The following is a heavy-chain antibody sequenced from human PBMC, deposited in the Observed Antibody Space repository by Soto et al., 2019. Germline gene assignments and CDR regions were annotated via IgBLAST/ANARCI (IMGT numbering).Heavy chain of an antibody. Sequence: GGSLRLSCAASGFTVSNNYMSWVRQAPGKGLEWVSVIYSGGSTYYADSVKGRFTISRDNSKSTVYLQMNSLRAEETAVYYCATLIAANWFDPWGQGTLATVSS. D-gene: IGHD6-25*01. J-gene: IGHJ5*02. CDR2: IYSGGST. V-gene: IGHV3-66*01. CDR1: GFTVSNNY. CDR3: ATLIAANWFDP.